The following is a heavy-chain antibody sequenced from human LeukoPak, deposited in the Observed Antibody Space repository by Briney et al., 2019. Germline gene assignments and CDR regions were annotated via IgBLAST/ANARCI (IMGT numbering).Heavy chain of an antibody. J-gene: IGHJ6*03. CDR3: ARDRVRRVAAAGQKISYYYYMDV. CDR1: GGTFSSYA. CDR2: IIPIFGTA. V-gene: IGHV1-69*13. D-gene: IGHD6-13*01. Sequence: ASVKVSCKASGGTFSSYAISWARQAPGQGLEWMGGIIPIFGTANYAQKFQGRVTITADESTSTAYMELSSLRSEDTAVYYCARDRVRRVAAAGQKISYYYYMDVWGKGTTVTVSS.